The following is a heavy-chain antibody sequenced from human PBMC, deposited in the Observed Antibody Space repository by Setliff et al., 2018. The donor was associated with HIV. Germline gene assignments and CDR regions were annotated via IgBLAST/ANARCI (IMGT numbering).Heavy chain of an antibody. CDR3: AVDRHAFDI. J-gene: IGHJ3*02. CDR1: GYSFINYA. V-gene: IGHV7-4-1*02. CDR2: IHTEQGFP. D-gene: IGHD5-12*01. Sequence: ASVKVSCKASGYSFINYAMNWLRQAPGRGLEWMGWIHTEQGFPMYAQGFTGRFVFSLDPSVNTAYLQINSLTPDDGGVYYCAVDRHAFDIWGQGTVVTVSS.